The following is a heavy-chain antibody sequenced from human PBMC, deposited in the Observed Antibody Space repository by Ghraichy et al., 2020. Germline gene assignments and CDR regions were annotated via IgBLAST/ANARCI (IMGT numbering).Heavy chain of an antibody. Sequence: SETLSLTCTVSGGSISSSSYYWGWIRQPPGKGLEWIGSIYYSGSTYYNPSLKSRVTISVDTSKNQFSLKLSSVTAADTAVYYCASLSRFRYFDWLSHTEFDYWGQGTLVTVSS. CDR2: IYYSGST. CDR1: GGSISSSSYY. V-gene: IGHV4-39*01. D-gene: IGHD3-9*01. J-gene: IGHJ4*02. CDR3: ASLSRFRYFDWLSHTEFDY.